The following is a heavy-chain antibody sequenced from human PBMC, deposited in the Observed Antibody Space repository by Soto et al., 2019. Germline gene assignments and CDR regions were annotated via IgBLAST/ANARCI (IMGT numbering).Heavy chain of an antibody. Sequence: VSLRLSCAASGFTFSSYSMNWVRQAPGKGLEWVSSISSSSSYIYYADSVKGRFTISRDNAKNSLYLQMNSLRAEDTAVYYCARDPVLLWFGELTHPYYYYGMDVWGQGTTVTVSS. CDR3: ARDPVLLWFGELTHPYYYYGMDV. V-gene: IGHV3-21*01. CDR1: GFTFSSYS. D-gene: IGHD3-10*01. CDR2: ISSSSSYI. J-gene: IGHJ6*02.